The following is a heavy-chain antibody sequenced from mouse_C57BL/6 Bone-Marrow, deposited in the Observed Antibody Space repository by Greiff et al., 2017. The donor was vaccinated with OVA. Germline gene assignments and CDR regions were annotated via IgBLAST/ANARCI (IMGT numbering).Heavy chain of an antibody. CDR2: ISYDGSN. CDR3: ARDLVYYFDY. J-gene: IGHJ2*01. V-gene: IGHV3-6*01. Sequence: EVKLQESGPGLVKPSQSLSLTCSVTGYSITSGYYWNWIRQFPGNKLEWMGYISYDGSNNYNPSLKNRISITRDTSKNQFFLKLNSVTTEDTATYYCARDLVYYFDYWGQGTTLTVSS. CDR1: GYSITSGYY.